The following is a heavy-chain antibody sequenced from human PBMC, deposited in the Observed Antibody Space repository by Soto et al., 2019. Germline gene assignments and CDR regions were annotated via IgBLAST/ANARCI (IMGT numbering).Heavy chain of an antibody. CDR1: GFRFGSHW. J-gene: IGHJ4*02. CDR3: ARTGAKWPVDH. V-gene: IGHV3-7*05. CDR2: IKLDGSEE. D-gene: IGHD7-27*01. Sequence: EVQVVESGGGLVQPGGSLRLSCAASGFRFGSHWMSWVRQAPGKGLEGVANIKLDGSEEYYVDSVEGRFTVSRDNAKNTVTLQMNSLRVEYTAVYYCARTGAKWPVDHWGQGTLVTVSS.